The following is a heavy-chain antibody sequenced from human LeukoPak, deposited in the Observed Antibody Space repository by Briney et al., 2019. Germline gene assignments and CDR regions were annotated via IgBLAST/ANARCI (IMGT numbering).Heavy chain of an antibody. CDR2: ITDSGSTI. Sequence: GGSLRLSCAASGFTFRSYEMNWVRQAPGKGLEWVSYITDSGSTIYYADSVKGRFTISRDNAKNSLYLQINSLRVEDTAVYYCARERAGEDAFDIWGQGTMVTVSS. V-gene: IGHV3-48*03. CDR1: GFTFRSYE. CDR3: ARERAGEDAFDI. D-gene: IGHD7-27*01. J-gene: IGHJ3*02.